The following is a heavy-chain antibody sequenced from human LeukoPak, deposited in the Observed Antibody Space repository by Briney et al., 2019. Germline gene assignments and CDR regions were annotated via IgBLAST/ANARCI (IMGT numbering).Heavy chain of an antibody. J-gene: IGHJ4*02. D-gene: IGHD3-9*01. V-gene: IGHV1-18*04. CDR2: ISAYNGNT. CDR3: ARDYDILTGASKLDY. CDR1: GYTFTSHG. Sequence: ASVKVSCKASGYTFTSHGISWVRQAPGQGLEWMGWISAYNGNTNYAQKLQGRVTMTTDTSTSTAYMELRSLRSDDTAVYYCARDYDILTGASKLDYWGQGTLVTVSS.